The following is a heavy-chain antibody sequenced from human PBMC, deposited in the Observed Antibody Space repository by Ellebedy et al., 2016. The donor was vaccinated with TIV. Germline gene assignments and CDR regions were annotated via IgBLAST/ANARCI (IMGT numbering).Heavy chain of an antibody. J-gene: IGHJ4*02. CDR3: ARDSDYRNRGDEDY. D-gene: IGHD2/OR15-2a*01. Sequence: SVKVSCXASGGTFSSYAISWVRQAPGQGLEWMGGIIPIFGTANYAQKFQGRVTITADESTSTAYMELSSLRSEDTAVYYCARDSDYRNRGDEDYWGQGTLVTVSS. CDR1: GGTFSSYA. CDR2: IIPIFGTA. V-gene: IGHV1-69*13.